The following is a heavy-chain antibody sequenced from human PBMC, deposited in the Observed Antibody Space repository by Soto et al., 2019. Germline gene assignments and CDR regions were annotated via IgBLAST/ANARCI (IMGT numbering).Heavy chain of an antibody. CDR1: GGSISSFY. V-gene: IGHV4-59*01. CDR2: IYYSGTT. CDR3: ARILGGPPYYYYYYMDV. J-gene: IGHJ6*03. D-gene: IGHD3-10*01. Sequence: QVQLQESGPGLVKPSETLSLTCTVSGGSISSFYWSWIRQSPGKGLEWIGYIYYSGTTHYNPSLERRVTISGDTSKTQFSLKLSSVTTADTAVYYCARILGGPPYYYYYYMDVWGRGTTVTVSS.